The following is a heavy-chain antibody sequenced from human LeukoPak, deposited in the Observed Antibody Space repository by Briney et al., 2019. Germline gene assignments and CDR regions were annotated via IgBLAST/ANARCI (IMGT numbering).Heavy chain of an antibody. D-gene: IGHD3-9*01. CDR1: GYTFSGLY. Sequence: GASVKVSCKASGYTFSGLYMHWVRQAPGQGLEWMGWINPNSGGTNYAQKFQGRVTMTRDTSITTAYMELSRLRSDDTAVYYCARSALLTGFRAIDYWGQGTLVTVSS. CDR2: INPNSGGT. CDR3: ARSALLTGFRAIDY. J-gene: IGHJ4*02. V-gene: IGHV1-2*02.